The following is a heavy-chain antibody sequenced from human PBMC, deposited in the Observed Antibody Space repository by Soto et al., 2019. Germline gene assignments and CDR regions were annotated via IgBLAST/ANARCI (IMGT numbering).Heavy chain of an antibody. D-gene: IGHD2-21*02. CDR3: ARDIVTAGGNNYFGP. V-gene: IGHV4-4*02. Sequence: SETLSLTCGVSGGTVASSHWWSWVRQYPGRGLEWIGNVYHTGDTNFNPSLQSRVTFSVDKSNNQFSLSLTSVTAADPAVYFCARDIVTAGGNNYFGPLGPGNLVTVSS. CDR2: VYHTGDT. CDR1: GGTVASSHW. J-gene: IGHJ5*02.